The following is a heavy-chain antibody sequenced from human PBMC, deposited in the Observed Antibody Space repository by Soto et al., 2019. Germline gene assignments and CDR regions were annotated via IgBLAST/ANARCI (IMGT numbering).Heavy chain of an antibody. J-gene: IGHJ4*02. V-gene: IGHV4-30-4*01. CDR3: ASYNWNDVFDY. CDR1: GGSISSGDYY. D-gene: IGHD1-20*01. Sequence: SETLSLTCTVSGGSISSGDYYWSWIRQPPGKGLEWIGYIYYSGSTYYNPSLKSRVTISVDTSKNQFSLKLSSVTAADTAVYYCASYNWNDVFDYWGQGTLVTVSS. CDR2: IYYSGST.